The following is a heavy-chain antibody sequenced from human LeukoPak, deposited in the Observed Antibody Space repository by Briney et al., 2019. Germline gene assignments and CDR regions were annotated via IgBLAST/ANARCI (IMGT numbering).Heavy chain of an antibody. CDR2: IYSGGST. J-gene: IGHJ6*03. D-gene: IGHD4-23*01. CDR3: ARGLRWEYYYTDV. V-gene: IGHV3-53*01. Sequence: GGSLRLSCAASGFTVSSNYMSWVRQAPGKGLEWVSVIYSGGSTYYADSMKGRFTISRDNSKNTLYLQMNSLRAEDTAVYYCARGLRWEYYYTDVWGKGTTVTVSS. CDR1: GFTVSSNY.